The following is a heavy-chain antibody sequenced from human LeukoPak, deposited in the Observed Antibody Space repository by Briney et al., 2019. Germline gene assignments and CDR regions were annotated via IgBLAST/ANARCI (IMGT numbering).Heavy chain of an antibody. V-gene: IGHV3-53*01. Sequence: GGSLRLSCAASGFTFSTYTMSWVRQAPGKGLEWVSVIYSGGSTYYADSVKGRFTISRDNSKNTLYLQMNSLRAEDTAVYYCAREAAAGTAYWGQGTLVTVSS. CDR2: IYSGGST. D-gene: IGHD6-13*01. CDR1: GFTFSTYT. CDR3: AREAAAGTAY. J-gene: IGHJ4*02.